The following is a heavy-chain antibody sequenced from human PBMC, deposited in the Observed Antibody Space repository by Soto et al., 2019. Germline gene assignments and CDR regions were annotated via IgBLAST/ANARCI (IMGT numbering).Heavy chain of an antibody. CDR2: IKQDGRDE. CDR1: GFSFSSFW. V-gene: IGHV3-7*01. CDR3: ARSLGWRDAFDI. Sequence: EVQLVESGGGLVQPGGSLRLSCAASGFSFSSFWMSWGRQARGKGLEWVANIKQDGRDEYYVDSVKGRFTISRDNAKNSLYLQMNSLRAEDTAVYYCARSLGWRDAFDIWGQGTMVTVSS. J-gene: IGHJ3*02. D-gene: IGHD6-19*01.